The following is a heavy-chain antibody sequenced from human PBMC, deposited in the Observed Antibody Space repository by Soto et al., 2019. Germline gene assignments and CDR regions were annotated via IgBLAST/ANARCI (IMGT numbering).Heavy chain of an antibody. D-gene: IGHD6-13*01. CDR3: AFRQEDRRSWVSGWFDP. V-gene: IGHV2-5*02. Sequence: QITLKESGPTVVKHTQTLTLTCTFSGFSLSTSGVGVGWIRQPPGKALEWLALLYWDDDKRYSPSLKTRLTIHKHPPRNQVVLTMPNGDPVDTATYYCAFRQEDRRSWVSGWFDPWGQGTLVTVSS. CDR1: GFSLSTSGVG. J-gene: IGHJ5*02. CDR2: LYWDDDK.